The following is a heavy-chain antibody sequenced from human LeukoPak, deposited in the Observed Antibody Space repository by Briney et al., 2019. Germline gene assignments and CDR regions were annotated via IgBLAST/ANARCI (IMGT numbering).Heavy chain of an antibody. Sequence: PSETLSLTCAVYGGSFSGYYWGWIRQSPGKGLEWIGEINHSGITNYNPSLKSRVTISVDTSKNQLSLRLSSVTAADTAVYYCARQAGDYVDYWGQGTLVTVSS. CDR3: ARQAGDYVDY. CDR2: INHSGIT. V-gene: IGHV4-34*01. J-gene: IGHJ4*02. CDR1: GGSFSGYY.